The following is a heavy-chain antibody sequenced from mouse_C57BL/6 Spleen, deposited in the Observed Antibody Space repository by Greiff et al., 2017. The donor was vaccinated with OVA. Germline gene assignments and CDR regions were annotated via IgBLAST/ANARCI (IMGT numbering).Heavy chain of an antibody. J-gene: IGHJ4*01. Sequence: VQLQESGAELVRPGASVTLSCKASGYTFTDYAMHWVKQTPVHGLEWIGAIDPEIGGTAYNQKFQGKAILTADKSSSTGYMEHRRMTSEDSAVYYCTRSKVGRYYAMDYWGQGTSVTVSS. D-gene: IGHD4-1*01. CDR3: TRSKVGRYYAMDY. CDR2: IDPEIGGT. CDR1: GYTFTDYA. V-gene: IGHV1-15*01.